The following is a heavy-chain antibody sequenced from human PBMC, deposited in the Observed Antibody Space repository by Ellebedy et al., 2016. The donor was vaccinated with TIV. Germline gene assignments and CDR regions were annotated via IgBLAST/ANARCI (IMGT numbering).Heavy chain of an antibody. J-gene: IGHJ4*02. D-gene: IGHD5-24*01. CDR3: ASRAY. Sequence: SETLSLTXTVSGDSIASSGCYWDWFRQPPGKGLEWIGTIYSRGSTYYNPSLESRLTISVDTSKNQFSLKVNSVTAADTAVYYCASRAYWGQGTLVTVSS. V-gene: IGHV4-39*07. CDR1: GDSIASSGCY. CDR2: IYSRGST.